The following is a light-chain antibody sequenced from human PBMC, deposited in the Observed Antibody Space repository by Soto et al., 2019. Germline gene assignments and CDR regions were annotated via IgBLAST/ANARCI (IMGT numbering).Light chain of an antibody. CDR3: QQRTNGPPLT. Sequence: EIVLTQSPATLSLSPGERATLSCRASQSVSSYLAWYQQKPGQAPRLLIYDASNRATGIPPRFSGSGSGTDFTLTISSLEPEDFAVYYCQQRTNGPPLTFGGGTKVEIK. J-gene: IGKJ4*01. CDR2: DAS. V-gene: IGKV3-11*01. CDR1: QSVSSY.